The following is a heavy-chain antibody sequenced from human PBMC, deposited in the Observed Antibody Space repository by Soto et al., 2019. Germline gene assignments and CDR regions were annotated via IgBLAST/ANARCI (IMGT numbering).Heavy chain of an antibody. J-gene: IGHJ5*02. CDR2: INPSGGST. V-gene: IGHV1-46*01. CDR1: GYTFTSYY. CDR3: ARDPGANWLDP. Sequence: ASVKVSCKASGYTFTSYYMHWVRQAPGQGLEWMGIINPSGGSTTYAQKFQGRVTMTRDTSTSTVYMELSSLRSEDTAVYYCARDPGANWLDPWGQGTLVTVSS.